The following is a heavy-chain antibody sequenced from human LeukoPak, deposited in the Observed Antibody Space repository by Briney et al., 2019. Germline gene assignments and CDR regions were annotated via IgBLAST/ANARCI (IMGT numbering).Heavy chain of an antibody. Sequence: SETLSLSCTVSGGSISTSSYYWGWIRQPPGEGLEWIGSIYYSGSPYFNPSLKSRVTISVDTSKNHFSLKLSSVTAADTAVYFCARTNYYDSQGGAFDIWGQGTMVTVSS. CDR2: IYYSGSP. V-gene: IGHV4-39*02. CDR1: GGSISTSSYY. D-gene: IGHD3-22*01. CDR3: ARTNYYDSQGGAFDI. J-gene: IGHJ3*02.